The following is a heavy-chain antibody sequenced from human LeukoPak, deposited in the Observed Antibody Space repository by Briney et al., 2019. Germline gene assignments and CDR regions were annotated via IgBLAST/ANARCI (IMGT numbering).Heavy chain of an antibody. CDR1: GFTVSSNY. CDR2: ISAGGGST. CDR3: AKVDYGDYGAFDI. V-gene: IGHV3-23*01. D-gene: IGHD4-17*01. J-gene: IGHJ3*02. Sequence: GGSLRLSCAASGFTVSSNYMSWVRQAPGKGLEWVSTISAGGGSTYYADSVKGRFTISRDNSKNTLYLQMNSLRAEDTAVYYCAKVDYGDYGAFDIWGQGTMVTVSS.